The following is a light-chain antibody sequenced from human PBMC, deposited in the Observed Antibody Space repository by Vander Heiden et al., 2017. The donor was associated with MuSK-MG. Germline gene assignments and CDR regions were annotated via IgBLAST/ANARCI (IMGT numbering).Light chain of an antibody. J-gene: IGKJ2*01. CDR3: QEHHNYSPYT. Sequence: DIQITQSPSTLSASVGDTVTITCRASQNIYRWLAWYQQKPGKAPKLLISDASHLSSGVPSRFSGSGDGTEFTLTITGRQPDDFATFYCQEHHNYSPYTFGQGTQMEIK. CDR1: QNIYRW. CDR2: DAS. V-gene: IGKV1-5*01.